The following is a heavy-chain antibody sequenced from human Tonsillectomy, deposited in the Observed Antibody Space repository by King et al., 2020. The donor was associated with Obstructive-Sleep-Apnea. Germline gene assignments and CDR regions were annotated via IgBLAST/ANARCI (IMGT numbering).Heavy chain of an antibody. Sequence: QLVQSGGGLVQPGRSLRLSCIASGFTFGDNAMSWFRQAPGKGLEWGGFIRSKTYGGTTEYAASVKGRFTISSDDSKSIAYLQMNSLKTEDTAGYYCTREGYGLDSWGQGTLVTVSS. D-gene: IGHD5-18*01. CDR2: IRSKTYGGTT. J-gene: IGHJ4*02. CDR1: GFTFGDNA. V-gene: IGHV3-49*03. CDR3: TREGYGLDS.